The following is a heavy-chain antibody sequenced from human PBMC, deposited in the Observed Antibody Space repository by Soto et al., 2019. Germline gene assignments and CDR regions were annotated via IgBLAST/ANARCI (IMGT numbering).Heavy chain of an antibody. J-gene: IGHJ6*02. Sequence: ASVKVSCKSSGYPFTHYGITWVRQAPGQGLEWMGWISPFNGNTNYGQTLQGRVTLTTDTSTSTVYMELRSLRSDDTAVYFCARDLWGYCGVDCYPLDVWGQGTTVTVSS. CDR3: ARDLWGYCGVDCYPLDV. CDR2: ISPFNGNT. CDR1: GYPFTHYG. D-gene: IGHD2-21*02. V-gene: IGHV1-18*01.